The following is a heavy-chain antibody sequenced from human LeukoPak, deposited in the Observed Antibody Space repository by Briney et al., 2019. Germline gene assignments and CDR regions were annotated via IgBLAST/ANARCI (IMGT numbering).Heavy chain of an antibody. J-gene: IGHJ4*02. CDR1: GFTFRSYA. CDR2: ISDGGDST. D-gene: IGHD2-15*01. CDR3: AKGAGGVCGDNNCYSRVFDY. V-gene: IGHV3-23*01. Sequence: GGSLRLSCAASGFTFRSYAMSWVRQAPGKGLEWVSIISDGGDSTYYADSVKGRFTISRDNSKNTLYMQMNSLRTEDTALYYCAKGAGGVCGDNNCYSRVFDYWGQGTLVTVSS.